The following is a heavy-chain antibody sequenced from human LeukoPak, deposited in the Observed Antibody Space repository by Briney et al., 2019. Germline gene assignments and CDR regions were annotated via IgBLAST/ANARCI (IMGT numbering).Heavy chain of an antibody. Sequence: PGGSLRLSCAASGFTFDDYGIHWVRQAPGKGLEWVSGIDWNSGAIGYADSVKGRFTISRDNAKNSLYLQMNILRAEDTALYYCVKDRAANLYGSGAFEYWGQGTLVTVSS. V-gene: IGHV3-9*01. J-gene: IGHJ4*02. CDR2: IDWNSGAI. D-gene: IGHD3-10*01. CDR1: GFTFDDYG. CDR3: VKDRAANLYGSGAFEY.